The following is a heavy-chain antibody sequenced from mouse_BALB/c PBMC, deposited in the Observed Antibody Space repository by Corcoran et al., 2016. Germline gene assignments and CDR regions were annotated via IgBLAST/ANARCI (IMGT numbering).Heavy chain of an antibody. CDR1: GYTFTNYG. Sequence: QIQLVQSGPELKKPGETVKISCKASGYTFTNYGMNWVKQAPGKGLKWMGWINTYTGEPTYADDFKGRFAFSLETSASTAYLQINNLKNEDTATYFCAKSDDAWFAYWGHGTLVTVSA. J-gene: IGHJ3*01. CDR3: AKSDDAWFAY. CDR2: INTYTGEP. D-gene: IGHD2-12*01. V-gene: IGHV9-3-1*01.